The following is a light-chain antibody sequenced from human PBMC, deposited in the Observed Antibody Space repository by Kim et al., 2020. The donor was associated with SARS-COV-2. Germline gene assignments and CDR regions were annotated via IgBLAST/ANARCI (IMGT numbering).Light chain of an antibody. Sequence: SLSPGERATLSCRASQSVSSYLAWYQQKPGQAPRLLMYDASNRATGIPARFSGSGSGTDFTLTISSLEPEDFAVYYCQQRSNWPPSFGGGTKVDIK. CDR1: QSVSSY. CDR3: QQRSNWPPS. V-gene: IGKV3-11*01. CDR2: DAS. J-gene: IGKJ4*01.